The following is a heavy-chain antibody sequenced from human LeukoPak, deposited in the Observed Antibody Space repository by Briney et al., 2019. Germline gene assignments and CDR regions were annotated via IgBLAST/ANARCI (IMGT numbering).Heavy chain of an antibody. CDR3: RTYYYDS. J-gene: IGHJ4*02. CDR2: IGLSDTSI. V-gene: IGHV3-21*01. Sequence: GGSMSLCCAASGFTFSNYSMNWVHQAPGKGLERGLSIGLSDTSIYYADSVKGRFTISRDNAKTSLYLQMNSLTAEATAVYYCRTYYYDSGGEGTLVTVSA. CDR1: GFTFSNYS. D-gene: IGHD3-16*01.